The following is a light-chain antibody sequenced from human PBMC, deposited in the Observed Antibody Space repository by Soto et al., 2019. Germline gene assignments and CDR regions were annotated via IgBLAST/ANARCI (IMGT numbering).Light chain of an antibody. V-gene: IGKV3-11*01. CDR3: QQRSNWPPT. Sequence: EIVLTQSPATLSLSPGGRATLSCRASQSVSSYLAWYQQKPGQAPGLLIYDASNRATAIPARFSGSGSGTDFTLTISSLEPEDFAVYYCQQRSNWPPTFGQGTKVEIK. CDR2: DAS. CDR1: QSVSSY. J-gene: IGKJ1*01.